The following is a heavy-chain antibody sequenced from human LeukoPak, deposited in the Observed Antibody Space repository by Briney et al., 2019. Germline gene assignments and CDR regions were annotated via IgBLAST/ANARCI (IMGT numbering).Heavy chain of an antibody. Sequence: SVKVSCKASGGTFSSYAISWARQAPGQGLEWMGGIIPIFGTANYAQKFQGRVTITADESTSTAYMELSSLRSEDTAVYYCARACGRIAARFLRDYYYYGMDVWGQGTTVTVSS. CDR3: ARACGRIAARFLRDYYYYGMDV. J-gene: IGHJ6*02. V-gene: IGHV1-69*13. D-gene: IGHD6-6*01. CDR2: IIPIFGTA. CDR1: GGTFSSYA.